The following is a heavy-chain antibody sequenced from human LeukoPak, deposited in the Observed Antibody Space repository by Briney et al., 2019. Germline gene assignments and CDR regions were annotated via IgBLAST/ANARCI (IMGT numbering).Heavy chain of an antibody. J-gene: IGHJ4*02. Sequence: GGSLRLSCAASGLTFSSYSMNWVRQAPGKGLEWVSYISSSSSTIYYADSVKGRFTISRDNAKNSLYLQMNSLRAEDTAVYYCARRQTTVTKGRDYFDYWGQGTLVTVSS. CDR2: ISSSSSTI. CDR3: ARRQTTVTKGRDYFDY. CDR1: GLTFSSYS. V-gene: IGHV3-48*01. D-gene: IGHD4-11*01.